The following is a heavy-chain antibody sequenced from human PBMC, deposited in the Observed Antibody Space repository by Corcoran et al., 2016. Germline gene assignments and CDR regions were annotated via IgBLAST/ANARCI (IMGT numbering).Heavy chain of an antibody. CDR2: INHSGST. J-gene: IGHJ4*02. V-gene: IGHV4-34*01. D-gene: IGHD6-13*01. Sequence: QVQLQQWGAGLLKPSETLSLTCAVYGGSFSGYYWSWIRQPPGKGLEWIGEINHSGSTNHNPSLKSRVTISVDTSKNQFSLKLSSVTAADTAVYYCARGSTRQGGYYFDYWGQGTLVTVSS. CDR3: ARGSTRQGGYYFDY. CDR1: GGSFSGYY.